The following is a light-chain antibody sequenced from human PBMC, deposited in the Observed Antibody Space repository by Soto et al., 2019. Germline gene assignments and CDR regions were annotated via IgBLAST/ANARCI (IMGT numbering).Light chain of an antibody. Sequence: EIVLTQSPGTLSLSPGERATLSCRASQSVSNNYLAWYQQKPGQAPRLLIYGASSRATGIPDRFSGSGSGTDFTLTISSLEPEDFAVYYCQQRSNWLTFGQGTRLEIK. CDR2: GAS. CDR1: QSVSNNY. CDR3: QQRSNWLT. V-gene: IGKV3D-20*02. J-gene: IGKJ5*01.